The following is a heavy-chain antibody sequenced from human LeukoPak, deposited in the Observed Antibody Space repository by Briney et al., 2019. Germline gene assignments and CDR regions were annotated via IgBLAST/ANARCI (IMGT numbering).Heavy chain of an antibody. D-gene: IGHD3-22*01. Sequence: SETLSLTCTVPGGSISSGGYYWSWIRQHPGKGLECIGYIYYSGSTYYNPSLKSRVTISVDTSKNQFSLKLSSVTAADTAVYYCARHHYDSSGYYDYFDYWGQGTLVTVSS. CDR2: IYYSGST. CDR3: ARHHYDSSGYYDYFDY. J-gene: IGHJ4*02. V-gene: IGHV4-31*03. CDR1: GGSISSGGYY.